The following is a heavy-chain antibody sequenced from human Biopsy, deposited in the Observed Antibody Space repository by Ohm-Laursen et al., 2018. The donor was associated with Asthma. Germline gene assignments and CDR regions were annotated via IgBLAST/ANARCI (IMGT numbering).Heavy chain of an antibody. V-gene: IGHV4-39*01. CDR3: ARHPNNGGYSYWYFDL. J-gene: IGHJ2*01. D-gene: IGHD4-17*01. CDR1: GGSISNSNYY. CDR2: LHYSGSP. Sequence: SQTLSLTCTVSGGSISNSNYYWGWIRQSPGKGLEWIGSLHYSGSPYYTFHNPSLESRVTMSVDTSKSQFFLEVNSVTAPDTAVYYCARHPNNGGYSYWYFDLWGRGTLVTVSS.